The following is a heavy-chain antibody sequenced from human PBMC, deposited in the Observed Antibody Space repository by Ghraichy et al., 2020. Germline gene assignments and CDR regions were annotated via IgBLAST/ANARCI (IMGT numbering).Heavy chain of an antibody. CDR3: VKDLGWGNSIPGVRGDY. D-gene: IGHD3-10*01. V-gene: IGHV3-23*01. J-gene: IGHJ4*02. CDR2: ISGSSSDI. Sequence: GGSLRLSCAVSGFTFSRSAMSWVRQAPGKGLEWVSGISGSSSDIYYADSVKGRFTISRDNSRNTLYLQVPSLRAEDSAVYYCVKDLGWGNSIPGVRGDYWGQGTLVTVSS. CDR1: GFTFSRSA.